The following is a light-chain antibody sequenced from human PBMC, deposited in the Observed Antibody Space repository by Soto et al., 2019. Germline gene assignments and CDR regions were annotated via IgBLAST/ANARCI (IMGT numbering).Light chain of an antibody. CDR1: QTISSW. V-gene: IGKV1-5*03. Sequence: DIQMTQSPSTLSRSLGDRFTISCRASQTISSWLAWYQQKPGKAPKLLIYKASTLKSGVPSRFSGSGSGTEFTLTISSLQSDDFATYYCQHYNSYSEAFGQGTKVDIK. CDR3: QHYNSYSEA. J-gene: IGKJ1*01. CDR2: KAS.